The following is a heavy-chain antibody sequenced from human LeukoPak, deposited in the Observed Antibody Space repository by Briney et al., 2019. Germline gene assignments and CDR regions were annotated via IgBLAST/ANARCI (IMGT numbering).Heavy chain of an antibody. CDR3: ARAPVARQYSSSWFLYYGMDV. Sequence: PSETLSLTCAVYGGSFSDYYWTRIRQSPGKGLEWIGEIIHDGGTNYNPSLKSRVALSVDTSKNQFSLQLTSVTAADTAVYYCARAPVARQYSSSWFLYYGMDVWGQGTTVTVSS. V-gene: IGHV4-34*12. CDR1: GGSFSDYY. CDR2: IIHDGGT. D-gene: IGHD6-13*01. J-gene: IGHJ6*02.